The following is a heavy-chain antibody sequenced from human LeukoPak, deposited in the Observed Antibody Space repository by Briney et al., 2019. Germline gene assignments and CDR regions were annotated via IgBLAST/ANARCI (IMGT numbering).Heavy chain of an antibody. J-gene: IGHJ4*02. CDR3: ASLRDSSGYYPLEDY. Sequence: ASVKVSCKASGYTFTGYYMHWVRQAPGQGLEWMGRINPNSGGTNYAQKFQGRVTMTRDTSISAAYMELSRLRSDDTAVYYCASLRDSSGYYPLEDYWGQGTLVTDSS. V-gene: IGHV1-2*06. CDR2: INPNSGGT. D-gene: IGHD3-22*01. CDR1: GYTFTGYY.